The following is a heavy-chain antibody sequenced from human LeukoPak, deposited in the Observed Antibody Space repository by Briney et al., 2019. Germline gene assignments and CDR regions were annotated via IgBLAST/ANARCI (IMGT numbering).Heavy chain of an antibody. V-gene: IGHV1-3*01. CDR3: ARDQRLRKAGGSGSYDTGLNWFDP. J-gene: IGHJ5*02. CDR2: INAGNGNT. D-gene: IGHD3-10*01. CDR1: GYTFTSYG. Sequence: ASVKVSCKASGYTFTSYGISWVRQAPGQRLEWMGWINAGNGNTKYSQKFQGRVTITRDTSASTAYMELSSLRSEDTAVYYCARDQRLRKAGGSGSYDTGLNWFDPWGQGTLVTVSS.